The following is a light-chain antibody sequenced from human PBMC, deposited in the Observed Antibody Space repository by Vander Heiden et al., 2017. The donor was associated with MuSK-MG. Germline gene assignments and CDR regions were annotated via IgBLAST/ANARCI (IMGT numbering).Light chain of an antibody. V-gene: IGLV1-40*01. CDR2: GNS. CDR3: QSYDSSLSDVV. J-gene: IGLJ2*01. CDR1: SSNIGAGYD. Sequence: QSVLPQPPSVSGAPASGTTISCTRISSNIGAGYDVHWYQQLPGTAPKLLIYGNSNRPSGVPDRFSGSKSGTSASLAITGLQAEDEADYYCQSYDSSLSDVVFGGGTKLTVL.